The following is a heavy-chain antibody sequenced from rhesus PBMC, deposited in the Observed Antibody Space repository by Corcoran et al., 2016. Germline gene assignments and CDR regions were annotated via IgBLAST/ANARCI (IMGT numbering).Heavy chain of an antibody. Sequence: QVQLQESGPAVVKPSETLSLNCAVSGGSISSSNWWSWIRQSPGKGLEWMGGIYGSVGSTESNPSLKSRVTISIDTSKNQFSLKLSSVTAADTAVYYCARRTTVAARDFDYWGQGVLVTVSS. CDR2: IYGSVGST. D-gene: IGHD4-29*01. CDR3: ARRTTVAARDFDY. CDR1: GGSISSSNW. J-gene: IGHJ4*01. V-gene: IGHV4-93*02.